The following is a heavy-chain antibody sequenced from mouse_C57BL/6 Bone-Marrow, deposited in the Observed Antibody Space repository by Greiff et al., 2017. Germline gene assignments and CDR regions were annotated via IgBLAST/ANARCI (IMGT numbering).Heavy chain of an antibody. CDR2: IRLKSNNYAT. V-gene: IGHV6-6*02. CDR3: NGNAY. Sequence: EVTLVESGGGLVQPGGSMKLSCVASGFTFSNYWMNWVRQSPEKGLDWVAEIRLKSNNYATHYAESVKGRFTISSDDAKSSVYLQMNNLRAEDTGIYYCNGNAYWGQGTLVTVSA. CDR1: GFTFSNYW. J-gene: IGHJ3*01. D-gene: IGHD2-1*01.